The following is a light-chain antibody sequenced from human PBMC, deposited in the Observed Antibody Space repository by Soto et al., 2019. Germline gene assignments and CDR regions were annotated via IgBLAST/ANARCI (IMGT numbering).Light chain of an antibody. V-gene: IGKV3-20*01. Sequence: EIFMTQSPATLSVSPGEGATLSCGGGKSVSSKLAWYQQKPGQAPRLLIYGASSRATGVPDRFSGSGSGTDFTLTISRLQPEDFAAYYCQQYGSSRGLTFGGGTQVDIK. J-gene: IGKJ4*01. CDR2: GAS. CDR1: KSVSSK. CDR3: QQYGSSRGLT.